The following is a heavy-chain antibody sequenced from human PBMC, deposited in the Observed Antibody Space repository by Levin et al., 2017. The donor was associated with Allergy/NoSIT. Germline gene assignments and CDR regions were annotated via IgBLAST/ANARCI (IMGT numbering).Heavy chain of an antibody. CDR2: TYYRSKWYS. D-gene: IGHD4-17*01. Sequence: SSQTLSLTCAISGDSVSSDTVAWSWIRQSPSRGLEWLGTTYYRSKWYSAVAVSMESRITINPDTAKNQFSLLLNSVTSEDTAVYYCAREGSFSKKKGSVTYYYDAMDVWGQGTTVSVSS. CDR3: AREGSFSKKKGSVTYYYDAMDV. V-gene: IGHV6-1*01. CDR1: GDSVSSDTVA. J-gene: IGHJ6*02.